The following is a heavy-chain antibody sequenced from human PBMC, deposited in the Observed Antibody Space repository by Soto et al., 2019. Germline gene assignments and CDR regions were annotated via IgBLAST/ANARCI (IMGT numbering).Heavy chain of an antibody. D-gene: IGHD6-19*01. Sequence: SETLSLTCTVSGGSISSYYWSWIRQPPGKGLEWIGYIYYSGSTNYNPSLKSRVTISVDTSKNQFSLKLSSVTAADTAVYYCARAASGDLEMAGYLHYWGQGTLVTVSS. CDR3: ARAASGDLEMAGYLHY. CDR2: IYYSGST. CDR1: GGSISSYY. V-gene: IGHV4-59*01. J-gene: IGHJ4*02.